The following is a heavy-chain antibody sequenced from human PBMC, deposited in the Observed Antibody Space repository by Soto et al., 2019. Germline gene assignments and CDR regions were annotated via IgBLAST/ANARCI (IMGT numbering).Heavy chain of an antibody. CDR1: GGTFSSYT. CDR2: IIPILGIA. V-gene: IGHV1-69*02. Sequence: GASVKVSCKASGGTFSSYTISWVRQAPGQGLEWMGRIIPILGIANYAQKFQGRVTITADKSTSTAYMELSSLRSEDTAVYYCARVLVAAYGPVYDAFDIWGQGTMVTVSS. D-gene: IGHD2-15*01. J-gene: IGHJ3*02. CDR3: ARVLVAAYGPVYDAFDI.